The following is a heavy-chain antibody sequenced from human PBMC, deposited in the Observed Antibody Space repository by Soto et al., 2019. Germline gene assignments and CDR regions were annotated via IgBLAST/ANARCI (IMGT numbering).Heavy chain of an antibody. V-gene: IGHV1-58*01. CDR3: AADDPPYGRDYYYGMDV. CDR1: GFTFTSSA. CDR2: IVVGSGNT. D-gene: IGHD4-17*01. J-gene: IGHJ6*02. Sequence: ASVKVSCKASGFTFTSSAVQWVRQARGQRLEWIGWIVVGSGNTNYAQKFQERVTITRDMSTSTAYMELSSLRSEDTAVYYCAADDPPYGRDYYYGMDVWGQGTTVTVSS.